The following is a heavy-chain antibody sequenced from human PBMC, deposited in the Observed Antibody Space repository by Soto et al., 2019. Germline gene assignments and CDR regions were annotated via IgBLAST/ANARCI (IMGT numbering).Heavy chain of an antibody. J-gene: IGHJ4*02. CDR2: IKQDGSEK. CDR3: ARDPGVRAFDY. CDR1: GFAFSSYW. Sequence: PGGSLRLSCAASGFAFSSYWMSWVRQAPGKGLEWVANIKQDGSEKYYVDSVKGRFTISRDNAKNSLYLQMNSLRAEDTAVYYCARDPGVRAFDYWGQGTLVTVSS. V-gene: IGHV3-7*03.